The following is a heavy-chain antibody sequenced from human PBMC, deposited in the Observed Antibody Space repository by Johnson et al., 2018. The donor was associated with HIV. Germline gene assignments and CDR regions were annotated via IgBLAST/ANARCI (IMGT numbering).Heavy chain of an antibody. Sequence: VQLVESGGGLVQPGGSLRLSCAASGFTFSDYYMSWIRQAPGKGLVWVSRINSDGSSTTYADSVKGRFAISRDSSKNTLYLQMNSLRAEDTAVYYCARGSRYTYDNDDAYLLHAFDFWGQGTKVTVSS. D-gene: IGHD3-22*01. CDR3: ARGSRYTYDNDDAYLLHAFDF. J-gene: IGHJ3*01. CDR1: GFTFSDYY. V-gene: IGHV3-74*02. CDR2: INSDGSST.